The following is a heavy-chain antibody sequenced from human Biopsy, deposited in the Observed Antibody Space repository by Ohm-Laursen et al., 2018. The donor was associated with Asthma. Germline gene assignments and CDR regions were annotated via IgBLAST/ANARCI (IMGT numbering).Heavy chain of an antibody. CDR2: ISSTSTYI. Sequence: SLRLSCAASGFTFSTYSMNWVRQAPGKGLEWVSSISSTSTYIYYADSVKGRFTISRDNAKNSLYLQMNGLRAEDTAVYYCSRDRGESGYDFGRYDYWGQGTLVTVSS. CDR3: SRDRGESGYDFGRYDY. D-gene: IGHD5-12*01. V-gene: IGHV3-21*01. J-gene: IGHJ4*02. CDR1: GFTFSTYS.